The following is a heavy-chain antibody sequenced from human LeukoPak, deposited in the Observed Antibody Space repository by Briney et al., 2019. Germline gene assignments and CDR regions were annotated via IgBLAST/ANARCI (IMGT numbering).Heavy chain of an antibody. CDR1: GGSISSGGYS. D-gene: IGHD3-22*01. J-gene: IGHJ4*02. CDR3: ARGYDSSGYERPYFDY. V-gene: IGHV4-30-2*01. Sequence: SETLSLTCAVSGGSISSGGYSWSWIRQPPGKGLEWIGYIYHSGSTYYNPSLKSRVTISVDRSKNQFSLKLSSVTAADTAVYYCARGYDSSGYERPYFDYWGQGTLVTVSS. CDR2: IYHSGST.